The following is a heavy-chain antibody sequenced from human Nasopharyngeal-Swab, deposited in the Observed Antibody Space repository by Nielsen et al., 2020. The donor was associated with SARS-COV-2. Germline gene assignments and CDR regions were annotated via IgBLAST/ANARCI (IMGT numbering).Heavy chain of an antibody. J-gene: IGHJ4*02. CDR2: ISGSGGST. D-gene: IGHD3-3*01. CDR1: GFTFSSYA. Sequence: GESLKISCAASGFTFSSYAMSWVRQAPGKGLEWVSAISGSGGSTYYADSVKGRFTISRDNSKNTLYLQMNSLRAEDTAVYYCAKDVLYYDFWSGYYSTTPPSYWGQGTLVTVSS. CDR3: AKDVLYYDFWSGYYSTTPPSY. V-gene: IGHV3-23*01.